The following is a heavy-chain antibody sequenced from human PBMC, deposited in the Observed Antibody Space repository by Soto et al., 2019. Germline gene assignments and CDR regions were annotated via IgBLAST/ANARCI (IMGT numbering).Heavy chain of an antibody. CDR3: ARARLSCSGDSCWPSGFDP. CDR2: VYFSGSA. D-gene: IGHD2-15*01. Sequence: SETLSLTCSVSGGSVTGGNYYWTWIRQPPQRGLEWIGYVYFSGSANYNPSLQSRVTISVDTSKDQFSLKLTSVTAADTAVYFCARARLSCSGDSCWPSGFDPCGQRTQVTVSS. V-gene: IGHV4-61*01. J-gene: IGHJ5*02. CDR1: GGSVTGGNYY.